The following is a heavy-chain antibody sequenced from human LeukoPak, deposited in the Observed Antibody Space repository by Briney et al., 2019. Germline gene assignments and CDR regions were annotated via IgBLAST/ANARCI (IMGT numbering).Heavy chain of an antibody. CDR1: GGSISSGSYY. CDR2: IYTSGST. Sequence: SETLSLTCTVSGGSISSGSYYWSWIRQPAGKGLEWIGRIYTSGSTNYNPSLKSRVTISVDTSKNQFSLKLSSVTAADTALYYCAKANSPRQQLVLWFDPWGQGTLVTVSS. CDR3: AKANSPRQQLVLWFDP. D-gene: IGHD6-13*01. J-gene: IGHJ5*02. V-gene: IGHV4-61*02.